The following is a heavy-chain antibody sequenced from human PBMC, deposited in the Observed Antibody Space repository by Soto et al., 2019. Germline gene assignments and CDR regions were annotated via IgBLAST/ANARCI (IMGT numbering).Heavy chain of an antibody. V-gene: IGHV4-39*01. CDR3: ARVTYYDILTGYGNWFDP. J-gene: IGHJ5*02. CDR1: GGSISSSSYY. CDR2: IYYSGST. Sequence: PSETLSLTCTVSGGSISSSSYYWGWIRQPPGKGLEWIGSIYYSGSTYYNPFLKSRVTISVDTSKNQFSLKLSSVTAADTAVYYCARVTYYDILTGYGNWFDPWGQGTLVTVSP. D-gene: IGHD3-9*01.